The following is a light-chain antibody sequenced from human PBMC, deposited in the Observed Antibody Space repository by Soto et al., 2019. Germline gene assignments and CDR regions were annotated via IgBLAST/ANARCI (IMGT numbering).Light chain of an antibody. Sequence: EIVLTQSPGTLSLSPGERATLSCRASQTVSNNYLAWYQQKPGQAPRLLIYGASSRATSIPDRFSGSGSGTDFTLTITRLEPDDFAVYYCQHYTKSFMYSFGQGTNLEIK. J-gene: IGKJ2*01. CDR3: QHYTKSFMYS. V-gene: IGKV3-20*01. CDR1: QTVSNNY. CDR2: GAS.